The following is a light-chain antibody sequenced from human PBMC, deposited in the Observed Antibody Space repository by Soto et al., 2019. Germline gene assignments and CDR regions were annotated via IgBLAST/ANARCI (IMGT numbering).Light chain of an antibody. CDR1: QSVSSSS. Sequence: EIVLTQSPGTLSLSPGGRATLSCRASQSVSSSSLSWYQQKPGQAPRLLIYDTSSRATDIPDRFSGSGSGTDFTLTISRLEPEDFAVYYCQQRSYPITFGQGTRLEIK. J-gene: IGKJ5*01. CDR2: DTS. CDR3: QQRSYPIT. V-gene: IGKV3D-20*02.